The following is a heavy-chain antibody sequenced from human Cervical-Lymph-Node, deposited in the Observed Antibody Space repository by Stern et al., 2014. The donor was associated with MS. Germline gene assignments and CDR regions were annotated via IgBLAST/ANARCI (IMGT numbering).Heavy chain of an antibody. Sequence: QMQLVQSGTEVKKPGASLIVSCRASGYTFTSYGISWVRQAPGQGLEWVGWISADSGSTKYSQNLRDRITLTRDTSTGTAYMELRTPRSEDTAVYYCARDKMHAFDYWGQGTLVSVSS. CDR1: GYTFTSYG. J-gene: IGHJ4*02. D-gene: IGHD2-8*01. CDR2: ISADSGST. V-gene: IGHV1-18*01. CDR3: ARDKMHAFDY.